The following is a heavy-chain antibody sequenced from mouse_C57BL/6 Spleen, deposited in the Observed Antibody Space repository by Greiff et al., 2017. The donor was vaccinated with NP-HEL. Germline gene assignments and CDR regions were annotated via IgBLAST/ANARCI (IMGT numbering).Heavy chain of an antibody. CDR1: GYTFTSYG. J-gene: IGHJ2*01. CDR2: IYPRSGNT. D-gene: IGHD2-1*01. Sequence: QVQLQQSGAELARPGASVKLSYKASGYTFTSYGISWVKQRTGQGLEWIGEIYPRSGNTYYNEKFKGKATLTADKSSSTAYMELRSLTSEDSAVYFCARRDLYYFYFDYWGQGTTLTVSS. CDR3: ARRDLYYFYFDY. V-gene: IGHV1-81*01.